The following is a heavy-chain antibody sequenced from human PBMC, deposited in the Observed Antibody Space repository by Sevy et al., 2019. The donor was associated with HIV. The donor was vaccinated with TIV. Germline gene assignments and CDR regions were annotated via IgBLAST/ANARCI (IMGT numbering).Heavy chain of an antibody. CDR2: IKNDGTEE. CDR1: GLTFSNSW. Sequence: GGSLRLSCAASGLTFSNSWMSWVRQTPEKGLEWVANIKNDGTEEYYVDSVKGRFTISRDNAKNSLYLQMNGLRVEDTAVDYCGRDPYMGAIDYWGQGTLVTVSS. D-gene: IGHD1-26*01. V-gene: IGHV3-7*01. CDR3: GRDPYMGAIDY. J-gene: IGHJ4*02.